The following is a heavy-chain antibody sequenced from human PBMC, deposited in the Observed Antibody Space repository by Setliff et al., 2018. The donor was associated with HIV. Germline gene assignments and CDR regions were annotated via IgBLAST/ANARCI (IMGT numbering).Heavy chain of an antibody. CDR3: AQLGMVDDFDY. CDR2: INHSGST. J-gene: IGHJ4*02. CDR1: GGSFSGYY. D-gene: IGHD1-1*01. Sequence: SETLSLTCAVYGGSFSGYYWSWIRQPPGKGLEWIGEINHSGSTDYNPSLKSRVTISVDTSKNQFSLKLSSVTAADTAVYYWAQLGMVDDFDYWGQGTLVTVSS. V-gene: IGHV4-34*01.